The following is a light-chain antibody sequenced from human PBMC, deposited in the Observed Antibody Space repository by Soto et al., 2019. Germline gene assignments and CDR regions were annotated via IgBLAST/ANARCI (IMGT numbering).Light chain of an antibody. CDR3: TSYTSISLYV. Sequence: QSVLTQPASVTGAPGQSITISCTGTSSDVGGYNYVSWYQQHPGKAPKLMIYEVSNRPSGVSNRFSGSKSGNTASLTISGLQAVDEADYYYTSYTSISLYVFGTGTKVTVL. CDR2: EVS. V-gene: IGLV2-14*01. J-gene: IGLJ1*01. CDR1: SSDVGGYNY.